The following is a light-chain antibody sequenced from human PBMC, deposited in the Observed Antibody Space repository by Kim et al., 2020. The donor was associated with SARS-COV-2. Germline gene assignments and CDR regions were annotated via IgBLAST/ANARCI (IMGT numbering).Light chain of an antibody. CDR2: SNS. CDR1: SSNIGAGYD. J-gene: IGLJ3*02. CDR3: QSYDSRLSEV. Sequence: QSVLTQPPSVSGAPGQRVTISCTGSSSNIGAGYDVHWYQQLPGTAPKLLIYSNSNRPSGVPDRFSGSNSGTSASLAITALQAEDEADYYCQSYDSRLSEVFGGGTQLTVL. V-gene: IGLV1-40*01.